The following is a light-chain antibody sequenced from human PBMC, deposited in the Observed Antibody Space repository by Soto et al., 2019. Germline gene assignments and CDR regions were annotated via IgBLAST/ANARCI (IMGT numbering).Light chain of an antibody. CDR1: HSVTTH. CDR2: GAS. Sequence: EIVMTQSPATLSVSPGERATLSCWASHSVTTHLAWFQQRPGQAPRLLIYGASTRAAGIPDRFSGSGSGTDFTLTISRLQPEDFAVYYCQLYGTSPCTFGPGTKVDIK. V-gene: IGKV3D-15*02. J-gene: IGKJ3*01. CDR3: QLYGTSPCT.